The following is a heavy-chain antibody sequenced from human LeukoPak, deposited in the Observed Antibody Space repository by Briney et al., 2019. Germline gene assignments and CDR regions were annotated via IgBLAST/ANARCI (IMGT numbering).Heavy chain of an antibody. CDR3: AKVDYDILTGYVDY. Sequence: GGSLRLSCAASGFNFSSYAMSWVRQAPGKGLEWVSAVSGSGGSTYYPDSVKGRFTISRDNSKNTLYLQMNSLRAEDTAVYYCAKVDYDILTGYVDYWGQGTLVTVSS. J-gene: IGHJ4*02. CDR2: VSGSGGST. V-gene: IGHV3-23*01. D-gene: IGHD3-9*01. CDR1: GFNFSSYA.